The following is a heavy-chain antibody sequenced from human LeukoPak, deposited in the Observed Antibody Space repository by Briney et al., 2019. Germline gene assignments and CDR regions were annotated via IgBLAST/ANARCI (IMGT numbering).Heavy chain of an antibody. CDR1: GFTFSNAW. D-gene: IGHD1-1*01. CDR3: ARGERFDY. V-gene: IGHV5-51*01. Sequence: GGSLRLSCAASGFTFSNAWMSWVRQAPGKGLEWMGIIYPGDSDTRYSPSFQGQVTISADKSISTAYLQWSSLKASDTAMYYCARGERFDYWGQGTLVTVSS. J-gene: IGHJ4*02. CDR2: IYPGDSDT.